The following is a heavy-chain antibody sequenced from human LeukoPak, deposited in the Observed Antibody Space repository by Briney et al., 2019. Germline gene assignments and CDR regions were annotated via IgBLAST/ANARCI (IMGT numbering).Heavy chain of an antibody. CDR3: ARDRCGGDCYRVGMDV. CDR2: ISPNSGGT. D-gene: IGHD2-21*02. J-gene: IGHJ6*02. CDR1: GYTFTGYY. V-gene: IGHV1-2*02. Sequence: ASVKVSCKASGYTFTGYYMHWVRQAPGQGLEWMGWISPNSGGTNYAQKFQGRVTMTRDTSISTAYMELSRLRSDDTAVYYCARDRCGGDCYRVGMDVWGQGTTVTVSS.